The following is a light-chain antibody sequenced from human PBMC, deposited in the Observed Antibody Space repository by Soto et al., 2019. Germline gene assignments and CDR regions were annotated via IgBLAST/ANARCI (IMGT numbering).Light chain of an antibody. CDR1: SSDVGSYNL. CDR3: CAFVRSNALL. Sequence: ALTQPASVSGSPGQSITISCTGTSSDVGSYNLVSWYQHHPGKAPKFIIYEDNKRPSGVSNRFSGSKSGNTASLTISGLQAEDEADYYCCAFVRSNALLFGGGTQLTVL. V-gene: IGLV2-23*01. J-gene: IGLJ2*01. CDR2: EDN.